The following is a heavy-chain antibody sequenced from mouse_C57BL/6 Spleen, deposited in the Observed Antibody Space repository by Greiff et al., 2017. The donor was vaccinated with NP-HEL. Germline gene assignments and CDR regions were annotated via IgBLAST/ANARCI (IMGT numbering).Heavy chain of an antibody. CDR2: ISSGSSTI. CDR3: ATYDNLVAMDY. J-gene: IGHJ4*01. CDR1: GFTFSDYG. Sequence: EVHLVESGGGLVKPGGSLKLSCAASGFTFSDYGMHWVRQAPEKGLEWVAYISSGSSTIYYADTVKGRFTISRDNAKNTLFLQMTSLRSEDTAMYYCATYDNLVAMDYWGKGTSVTVSS. D-gene: IGHD2-1*01. V-gene: IGHV5-17*01.